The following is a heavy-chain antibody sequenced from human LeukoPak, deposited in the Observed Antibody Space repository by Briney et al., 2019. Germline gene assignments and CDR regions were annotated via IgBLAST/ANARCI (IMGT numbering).Heavy chain of an antibody. Sequence: ASVKVSCKVSGYTFTELSIHWVRQVPGKGLEWMGGSDPEDGVPIYAQKFQGRAIMIEDTSTDTAYMELSSLRSEDTAVYYCATVVRYGPGSLSFGWFDPWGQGTLVTVSS. D-gene: IGHD3-10*01. CDR1: GYTFTELS. CDR3: ATVVRYGPGSLSFGWFDP. V-gene: IGHV1-24*01. CDR2: SDPEDGVP. J-gene: IGHJ5*02.